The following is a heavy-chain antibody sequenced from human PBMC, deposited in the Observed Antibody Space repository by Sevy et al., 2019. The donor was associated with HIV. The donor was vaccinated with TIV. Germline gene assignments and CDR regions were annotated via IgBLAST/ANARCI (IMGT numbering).Heavy chain of an antibody. CDR1: GFTVSSSY. D-gene: IGHD3-3*01. CDR2: IYSGGST. CDR3: ARGRGVFGAVAINWFDP. V-gene: IGHV3-53*01. J-gene: IGHJ5*02. Sequence: GGSLRLSCAASGFTVSSSYMTWVRQPPGKGLEWVSVIYSGGSTYYADPVKGRFTISRDNSKNTLYLQMNNLKADDTAVYYCARGRGVFGAVAINWFDPWGQGALVTVSS.